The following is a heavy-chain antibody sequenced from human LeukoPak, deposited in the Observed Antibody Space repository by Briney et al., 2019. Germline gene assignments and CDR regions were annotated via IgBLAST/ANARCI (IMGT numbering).Heavy chain of an antibody. J-gene: IGHJ4*02. CDR1: GGSISSSSYY. V-gene: IGHV4-39*01. CDR3: ARHGDSYGFFDY. D-gene: IGHD5-18*01. Sequence: PSETLSLTCTVSGGSISSSSYYWGWIRQPPGKGLEWIGSIYYSGSTYYNPSLKSRVTISVDTSKNQFSLKLSSVTAADTAVYYCARHGDSYGFFDYWGQGTLVTVSS. CDR2: IYYSGST.